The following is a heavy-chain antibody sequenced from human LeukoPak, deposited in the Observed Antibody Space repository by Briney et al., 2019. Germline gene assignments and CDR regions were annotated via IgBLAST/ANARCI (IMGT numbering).Heavy chain of an antibody. V-gene: IGHV4-39*01. Sequence: PSETLSLTCTVSGGFVTSSNYYWVWIRQPPGKRLEWIGYIYYSGGTYYNPSLKSRVTISVDTSKNQFSLKLSSVPAADTAVYYCARRGSRFHYFDYWGQGALVTVSS. J-gene: IGHJ4*02. CDR1: GGFVTSSNYY. CDR3: ARRGSRFHYFDY. CDR2: IYYSGGT. D-gene: IGHD2-2*01.